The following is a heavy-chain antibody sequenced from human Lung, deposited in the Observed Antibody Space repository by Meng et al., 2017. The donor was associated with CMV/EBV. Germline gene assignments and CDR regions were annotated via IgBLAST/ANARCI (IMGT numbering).Heavy chain of an antibody. V-gene: IGHV3-30*02. CDR3: ATSEEGGYDFWSGYSGNYYGMDV. D-gene: IGHD3-3*01. CDR2: IRYDGSNK. J-gene: IGHJ6*02. CDR1: GYTFSSHD. Sequence: SXXAAGYTFSSHDFTGVRQAPGQGLEWVAFIRYDGSNKYYADSVKGRFTISRDNSKNTLYLQMNSLRAEDTAVYYCATSEEGGYDFWSGYSGNYYGMDVWGQGTTVXVSS.